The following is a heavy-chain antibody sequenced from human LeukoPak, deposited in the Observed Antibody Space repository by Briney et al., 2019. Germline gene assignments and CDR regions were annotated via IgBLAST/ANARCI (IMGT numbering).Heavy chain of an antibody. V-gene: IGHV4-59*01. CDR3: ARDSLRHWFDP. D-gene: IGHD5/OR15-5a*01. CDR2: IYYSGST. CDR1: GGSISSYY. Sequence: SETLSLTCIVSGGSISSYYWSWIRQPPGKGLEWIGYIYYSGSTNYNPSLKSRVTISVDTSKNQFSLKLSSVTAADTAVYYCARDSLRHWFDPWGQGTLVTVSS. J-gene: IGHJ5*02.